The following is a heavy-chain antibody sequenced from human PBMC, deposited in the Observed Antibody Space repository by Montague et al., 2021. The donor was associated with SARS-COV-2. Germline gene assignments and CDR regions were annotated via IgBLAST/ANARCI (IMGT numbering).Heavy chain of an antibody. J-gene: IGHJ4*02. D-gene: IGHD3-10*01. Sequence: SLRLSCAASGFTFSSYAMHWVRQAPGKGLEWVAVISYDGSNKYHADSVKGRFTISRDNSKNTLYLQMNSLRAEDTAVYYCARAQLWFGELFYYFDYWGQGTLVTVSS. CDR2: ISYDGSNK. CDR1: GFTFSSYA. CDR3: ARAQLWFGELFYYFDY. V-gene: IGHV3-30-3*01.